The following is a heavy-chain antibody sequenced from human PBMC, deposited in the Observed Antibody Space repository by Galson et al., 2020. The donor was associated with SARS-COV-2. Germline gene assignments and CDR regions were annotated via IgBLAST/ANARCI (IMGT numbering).Heavy chain of an antibody. V-gene: IGHV4-4*02. CDR1: GGSISSSNW. J-gene: IGHJ6*02. D-gene: IGHD1-26*01. CDR2: IYHSGST. CDR3: AITDGRGIGMDG. Sequence: SETLSLTCAVSGGSISSSNWWSWVRQPPGKGLEWIGEIYHSGSTNYNPSLKSRVTISVDTPKNQFSLKLSSVTAADTAVYYGAITDGRGIGMDGWGQGTTVTVSS.